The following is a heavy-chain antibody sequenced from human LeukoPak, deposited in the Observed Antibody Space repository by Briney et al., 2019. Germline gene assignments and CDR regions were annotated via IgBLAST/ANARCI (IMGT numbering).Heavy chain of an antibody. CDR1: GYSFTSYW. D-gene: IGHD2/OR15-2a*01. CDR3: ARQHALGPNIGDYVDY. V-gene: IGHV5-51*01. J-gene: IGHJ4*02. CDR2: IYPGDSDT. Sequence: RGESLKISCKGSGYSFTSYWIGWVRQMPGKGLEWMGIIYPGDSDTRYSPSFQGQVTISADKSISTAYLQWSSLKASDTAMCYCARQHALGPNIGDYVDYWGQGTLVTVSS.